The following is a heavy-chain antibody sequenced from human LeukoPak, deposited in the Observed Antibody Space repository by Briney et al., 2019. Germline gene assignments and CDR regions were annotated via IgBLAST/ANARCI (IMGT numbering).Heavy chain of an antibody. V-gene: IGHV4-31*03. CDR2: IYYSGST. Sequence: SETLSLTCTVSGGSISSSSYYWGWIRQHPGKGLEWIGYIYYSGSTYYNPSLKSRVTISVDTSKNQFSLKLSSVTAADTAVYYCARATYYYDSSGYYTDAFDIWGQGTMVTVSS. CDR3: ARATYYYDSSGYYTDAFDI. CDR1: GGSISSSSYY. D-gene: IGHD3-22*01. J-gene: IGHJ3*02.